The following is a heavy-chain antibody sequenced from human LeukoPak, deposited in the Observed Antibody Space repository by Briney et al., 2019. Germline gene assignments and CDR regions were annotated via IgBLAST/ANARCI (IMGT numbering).Heavy chain of an antibody. CDR3: ARNSYYGSGSSSRD. D-gene: IGHD3-10*01. CDR2: IYGDGSDGRT. V-gene: IGHV3-66*01. Sequence: GGSLRLSCAASGFTVSSNYMTWVRQAPGKGLERVSVIYGDGSDGRTYYADSVKGRFTISRDNSKNTVYLQMNSLRAEDTAVYYCARNSYYGSGSSSRDWGQGTLVTVSS. J-gene: IGHJ4*02. CDR1: GFTVSSNY.